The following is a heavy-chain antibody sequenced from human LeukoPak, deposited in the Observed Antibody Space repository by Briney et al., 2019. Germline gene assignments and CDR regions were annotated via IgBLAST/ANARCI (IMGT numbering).Heavy chain of an antibody. CDR2: IYYSGST. Sequence: SETLSLTCTVSDGSISSSSYYWGWIRQPPGKGLEWIGSIYYSGSTYYNPSLKSRVTISVDTSKNQFSLKLSSVTAADTAVYYCAAAISSGWYRYYFDYWGQGTLVTVSS. CDR1: DGSISSSSYY. V-gene: IGHV4-39*01. CDR3: AAAISSGWYRYYFDY. J-gene: IGHJ4*02. D-gene: IGHD6-19*01.